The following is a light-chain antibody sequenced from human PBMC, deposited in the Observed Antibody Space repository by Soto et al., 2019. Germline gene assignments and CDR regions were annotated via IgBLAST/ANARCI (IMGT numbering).Light chain of an antibody. CDR3: SAYVSGNTVV. J-gene: IGLJ3*02. Sequence: QSALTQPASVSWSPGQSITISCTGTSSDVGAYNYVCWYQQHPGKVPKLLIYEVTHRPSGVSSRFSGSKSGNTAYLTISGLQAEDEADYYCSAYVSGNTVVFGGGTKLTVL. CDR1: SSDVGAYNY. CDR2: EVT. V-gene: IGLV2-14*01.